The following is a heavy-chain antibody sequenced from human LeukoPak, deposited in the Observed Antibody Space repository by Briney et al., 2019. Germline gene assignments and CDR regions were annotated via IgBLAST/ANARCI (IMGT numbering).Heavy chain of an antibody. CDR1: GFTFSSYA. Sequence: GGSLRLSCAASGFTFSSYAMHWVRPAPGKGLEWVAVISYDGSNKYYADPVKGRFTISRDNSKNTLYLQMNSLRAEDTAVYYCARGDDILTGAPYYYYGMDVWGKGTTVTVSS. CDR2: ISYDGSNK. D-gene: IGHD3-9*01. J-gene: IGHJ6*04. V-gene: IGHV3-30*04. CDR3: ARGDDILTGAPYYYYGMDV.